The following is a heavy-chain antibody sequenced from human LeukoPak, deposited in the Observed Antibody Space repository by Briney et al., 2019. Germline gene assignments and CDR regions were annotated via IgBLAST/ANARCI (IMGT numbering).Heavy chain of an antibody. Sequence: PSETLSLTCTVSGDSITGVYYWGWIRQPPGKGLEWIASMYHSGSTYFNPSLKSRVTIPVDTSKNQFSLKLSSVTAADTAVYYCARGRATYYYGSGSYSYWGQGTLVTVSS. V-gene: IGHV4-38-2*02. CDR1: GDSITGVYY. D-gene: IGHD3-10*01. CDR3: ARGRATYYYGSGSYSY. J-gene: IGHJ4*02. CDR2: MYHSGST.